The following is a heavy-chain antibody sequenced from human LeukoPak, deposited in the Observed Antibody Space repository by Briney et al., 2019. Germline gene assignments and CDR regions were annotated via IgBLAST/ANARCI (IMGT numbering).Heavy chain of an antibody. CDR1: GFTVSSNY. CDR3: ARVGATSSYYFDY. CDR2: IYSGGST. V-gene: IGHV3-53*01. D-gene: IGHD1-26*01. J-gene: IGHJ4*02. Sequence: GGSLRLSCAASGFTVSSNYMSWVRQALGKGLEWVSVIYSGGSTYYADSVKGRFTISRDNAKNSLYLQMNSLRAEDTAVYYCARVGATSSYYFDYWGQGTLVTVSS.